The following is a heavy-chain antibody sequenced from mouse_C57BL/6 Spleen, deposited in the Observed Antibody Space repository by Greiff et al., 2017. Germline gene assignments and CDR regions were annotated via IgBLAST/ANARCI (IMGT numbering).Heavy chain of an antibody. V-gene: IGHV1-39*01. CDR1: GYSFTDYN. Sequence: EVHLVESGPELVKPGASVKISCKASGYSFTDYNMHWVKQSNGKSLEWIGVINPNYGTTSYNQKFKGKATLTVDQSSSTAYMQLNSLTSEDSAVYYVARSRGGYAMDDWGKGTSVTVSS. CDR3: ARSRGGYAMDD. CDR2: INPNYGTT. J-gene: IGHJ4*01.